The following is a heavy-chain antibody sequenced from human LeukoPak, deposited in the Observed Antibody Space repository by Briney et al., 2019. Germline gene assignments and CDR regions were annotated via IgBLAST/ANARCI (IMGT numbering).Heavy chain of an antibody. Sequence: GGSLRLSCAASGFTFSSYAMSWVRQAPGKGLEWVSAVSGSGGSTYYADSVKGRFTISRDNSKNTLYLQMNSLRAEDTAVYYCAKDLERGVIVVALDYWGQGTLVTVSS. V-gene: IGHV3-23*01. CDR3: AKDLERGVIVVALDY. D-gene: IGHD3-22*01. J-gene: IGHJ4*02. CDR2: VSGSGGST. CDR1: GFTFSSYA.